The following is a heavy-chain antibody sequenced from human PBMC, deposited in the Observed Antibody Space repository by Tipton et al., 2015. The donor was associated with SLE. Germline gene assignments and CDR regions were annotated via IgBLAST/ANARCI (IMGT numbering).Heavy chain of an antibody. CDR3: ARAWCSSTSFPFGY. Sequence: TLSLTCTVSGGSISSSSYYWGWIRQPPGKGLEWIGSIYYSGSTYYNPSLKSRFTISVDTSKNQFSLKLSSVTAADTAVYYCARAWCSSTSFPFGYWVQGTLVTVSS. V-gene: IGHV4-39*07. CDR2: IYYSGST. D-gene: IGHD2-2*01. CDR1: GGSISSSSYY. J-gene: IGHJ4*02.